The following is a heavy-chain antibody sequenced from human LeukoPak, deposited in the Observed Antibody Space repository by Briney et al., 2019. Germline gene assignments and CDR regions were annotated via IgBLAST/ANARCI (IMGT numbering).Heavy chain of an antibody. J-gene: IGHJ5*02. V-gene: IGHV4-38-2*02. CDR1: GVTFNGYY. D-gene: IGHD6-13*01. Sequence: SETLSLTCAVYGVTFNGYYWGWLRQPPGQGREGFVSIYNSGITYYNPSLKSRVTISVDTSKTQFSLKLSSVTAADTAVYYYAREGDSSSVGWFDPWGQGTLVTVSS. CDR3: AREGDSSSVGWFDP. CDR2: IYNSGIT.